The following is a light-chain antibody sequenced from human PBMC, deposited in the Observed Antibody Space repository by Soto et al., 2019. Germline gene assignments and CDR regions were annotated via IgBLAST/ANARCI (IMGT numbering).Light chain of an antibody. J-gene: IGKJ2*01. CDR3: QHYNKWPYT. CDR2: AAS. Sequence: EIVMTQSPATLSVSPGERVTLSCRASQGISRNLAWYQQKPGQAPRLLTYAASIRPTGIPARFSGGGSRTDFTLTISSLHSEDFAVYYGQHYNKWPYTFCQGTKLEI. V-gene: IGKV3-15*01. CDR1: QGISRN.